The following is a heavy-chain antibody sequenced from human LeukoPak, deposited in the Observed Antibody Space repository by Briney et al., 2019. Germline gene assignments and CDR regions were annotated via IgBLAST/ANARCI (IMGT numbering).Heavy chain of an antibody. J-gene: IGHJ6*03. D-gene: IGHD2-2*02. CDR2: ISWDGGST. Sequence: GGSLRLSCAASGFTFDDYAMHWVRQAPGKGLEWVSLISWDGGSTYYADSVKGRFTIYRDNSKNSLYLQMNSLRAEDTALYYCAKDAVLYTLGYYYYYMDGWGKGTTVTVSS. CDR1: GFTFDDYA. V-gene: IGHV3-43D*03. CDR3: AKDAVLYTLGYYYYYMDG.